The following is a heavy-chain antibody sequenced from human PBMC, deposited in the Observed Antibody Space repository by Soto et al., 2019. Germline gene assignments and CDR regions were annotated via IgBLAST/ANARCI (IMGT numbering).Heavy chain of an antibody. D-gene: IGHD5-12*01. Sequence: QVQLQESGPGLVKPSETLSLTCTVSGGSISSYYWSWIRQPAGKGLEWIGRIYTSGSTNYNPSLKRRVTMSVDTSKNQFSLKLRSVTAADPAVYYCARDRSGYDHLPEDAFDIWGQGTMVTVSS. CDR1: GGSISSYY. J-gene: IGHJ3*02. V-gene: IGHV4-4*07. CDR2: IYTSGST. CDR3: ARDRSGYDHLPEDAFDI.